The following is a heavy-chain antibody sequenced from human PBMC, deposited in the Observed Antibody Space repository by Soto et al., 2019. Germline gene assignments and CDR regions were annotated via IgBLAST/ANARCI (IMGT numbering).Heavy chain of an antibody. J-gene: IGHJ5*02. CDR2: ITHSGST. CDR1: GGSFSSYY. V-gene: IGHV4-34*01. D-gene: IGHD6-13*01. CDR3: ARLGRQQLVRRNWFDL. Sequence: SETLSLTCAVYGGSFSSYYWSWIRQPPGKGLEWIGEITHSGSTNYNPSLKSRVTISVDTSKNQFSLKLSSVTAADTAVYYCARLGRQQLVRRNWFDLWGQGTLVTVSS.